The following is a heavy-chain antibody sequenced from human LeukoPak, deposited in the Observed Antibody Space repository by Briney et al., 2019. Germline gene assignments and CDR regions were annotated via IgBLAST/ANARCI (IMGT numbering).Heavy chain of an antibody. V-gene: IGHV3-23*01. J-gene: IGHJ4*02. Sequence: PTGGSLRLSCAASGFTFSNNAMSWVRQAPGKGLEWVSATSTSGGSAYYADSVKGRFTISRDNSKNTLYLQMNSLRAEDTAVYYCARDRVGATDYFDYWGQGTLVTVSS. CDR3: ARDRVGATDYFDY. CDR2: TSTSGGSA. D-gene: IGHD1-26*01. CDR1: GFTFSNNA.